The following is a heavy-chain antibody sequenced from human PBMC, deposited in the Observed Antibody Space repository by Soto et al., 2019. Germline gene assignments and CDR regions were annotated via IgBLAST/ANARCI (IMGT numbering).Heavy chain of an antibody. J-gene: IGHJ6*02. CDR3: ARARITMVRGVISYYGMDV. CDR1: GYTFTNFG. V-gene: IGHV1-18*01. D-gene: IGHD3-10*01. CDR2: ISAYNGNT. Sequence: EASVKVSCKASGYTFTNFGISWVRQAPGQGLEWMGWISAYNGNTNYAQKFQGRVTMTTDKSTSTAYMELSSLRSEDTAVYYCARARITMVRGVISYYGMDVWGQGTTVPVS.